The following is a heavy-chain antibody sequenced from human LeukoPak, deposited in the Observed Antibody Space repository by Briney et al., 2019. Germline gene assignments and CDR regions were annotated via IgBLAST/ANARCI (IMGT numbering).Heavy chain of an antibody. Sequence: QPGGSLRLSCAASGFAFSSYSMNWVRQAPGKGLEWVSYITSSSSAIYYADSVKGRLTISRDNAKNSLYLQMNSLRAEDTAVYYCARKSGSSGYPFDYWGQGTVVTVSS. J-gene: IGHJ4*02. CDR3: ARKSGSSGYPFDY. CDR1: GFAFSSYS. V-gene: IGHV3-48*01. D-gene: IGHD3-22*01. CDR2: ITSSSSAI.